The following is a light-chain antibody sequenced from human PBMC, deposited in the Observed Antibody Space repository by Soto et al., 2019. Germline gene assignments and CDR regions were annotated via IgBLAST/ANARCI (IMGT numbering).Light chain of an antibody. J-gene: IGLJ1*01. CDR2: EVS. CDR1: SSDVGGYNY. Sequence: QSALTQPASVSGSPGQSITISCTGTSSDVGGYNYVSWYQQHPGKAPKLMIYEVSNRPSGVSNRFSGSKSGNTASLTISGHQAADEAAYNCSLYTSSSTQEFRTGTKLTV. V-gene: IGLV2-14*01. CDR3: SLYTSSSTQE.